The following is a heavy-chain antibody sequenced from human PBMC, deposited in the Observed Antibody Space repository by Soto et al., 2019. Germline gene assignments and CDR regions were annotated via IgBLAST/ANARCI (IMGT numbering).Heavy chain of an antibody. D-gene: IGHD1-1*01. V-gene: IGHV4-61*01. CDR2: IYYSGST. CDR3: VRDSDWNYYYCCMEV. CDR1: GGSVSSGSYY. J-gene: IGHJ6*02. Sequence: SETLSLTCTVSGGSVSSGSYYWSWIRQPPGKGLEWIGYIYYSGSTNYNPSLKSRVTISVDTSKNQFSLKLSSVTAADTAVYYCVRDSDWNYYYCCMEVRGQGTTVTVSS.